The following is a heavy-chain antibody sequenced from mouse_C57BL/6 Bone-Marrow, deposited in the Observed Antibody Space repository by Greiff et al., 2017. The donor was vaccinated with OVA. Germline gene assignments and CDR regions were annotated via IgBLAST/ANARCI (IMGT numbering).Heavy chain of an antibody. J-gene: IGHJ2*01. D-gene: IGHD1-1*01. CDR3: ARERGYYYGSSYGRFDY. CDR1: GYAFSSYW. CDR2: IYPGDGDT. V-gene: IGHV1-80*01. Sequence: VKLMESGAELVKPGASVKISCKASGYAFSSYWMNWVKQRPGKGLEWIGQIYPGDGDTNYNGKFKGKATLTADKSSSTAYMQLSSLTSEDSAVYFCARERGYYYGSSYGRFDYWGQGTTLTVSS.